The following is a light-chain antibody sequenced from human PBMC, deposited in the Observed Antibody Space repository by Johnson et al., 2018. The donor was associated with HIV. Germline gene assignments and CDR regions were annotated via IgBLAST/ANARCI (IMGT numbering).Light chain of an antibody. CDR3: GIWDASLSPLYV. Sequence: QSVLTQPPSVSAAPGHKVTISCSGSSSNIGNNFVSWYQEFPGAAPKLLIYENHKRPSGIPDRFSGSKSGATATLGITGLQTGDEADYYCGIWDASLSPLYVFGTGTTITVL. CDR2: ENH. V-gene: IGLV1-51*02. J-gene: IGLJ1*01. CDR1: SSNIGNNF.